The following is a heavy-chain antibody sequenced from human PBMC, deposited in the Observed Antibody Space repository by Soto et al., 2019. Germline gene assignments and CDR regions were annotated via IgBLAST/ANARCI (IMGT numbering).Heavy chain of an antibody. V-gene: IGHV1-69*13. D-gene: IGHD4-17*01. CDR3: ARELPDYGGGYYYGMDV. Sequence: ASVKVSCKASGGTFSSYAISWVRQAPGQGLEWMGGIIPIFGTANYAQKFQGRVTITADESTSTAYMELSSLRSEDTAVYYCARELPDYGGGYYYGMDVSGQGTTVTVSS. CDR2: IIPIFGTA. CDR1: GGTFSSYA. J-gene: IGHJ6*02.